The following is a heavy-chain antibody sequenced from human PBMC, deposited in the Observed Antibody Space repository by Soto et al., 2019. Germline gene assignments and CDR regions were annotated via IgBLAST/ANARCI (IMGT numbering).Heavy chain of an antibody. J-gene: IGHJ5*02. V-gene: IGHV3-23*01. CDR3: VKNSGWFNT. Sequence: EASLRLSCAASGFPFSSTDMSWVRQAPGKGLEWVSTILDTGTTVFYADSVKGRFTVSRDNSNNTLYVQMNNLRADDTAVYYCVKNSGWFNTWGQGALVTVSS. CDR1: GFPFSSTD. CDR2: ILDTGTTV. D-gene: IGHD3-10*01.